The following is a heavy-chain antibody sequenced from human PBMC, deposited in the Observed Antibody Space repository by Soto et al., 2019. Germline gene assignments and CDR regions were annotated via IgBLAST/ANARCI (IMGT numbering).Heavy chain of an antibody. D-gene: IGHD3-10*01. CDR3: AGGRGVRGTIITTYYYYGMDV. CDR2: IDHRGSP. V-gene: IGHV4-4*02. CDR1: GGSINSRNW. Sequence: QVQLRESGPRLVKPSGTLSLSCAVSGGSINSRNWWTWVRQPPGKSLEWIGEIDHRGSPNYNPSLKSRVTMSVDTSKNQFSLKLSSVTAADTAVYYCAGGRGVRGTIITTYYYYGMDVWGQGTTVTVSS. J-gene: IGHJ6*02.